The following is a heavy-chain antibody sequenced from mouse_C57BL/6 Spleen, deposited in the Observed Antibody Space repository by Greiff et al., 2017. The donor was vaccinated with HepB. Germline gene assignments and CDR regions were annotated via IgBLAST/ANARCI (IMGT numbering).Heavy chain of an antibody. D-gene: IGHD2-4*01. Sequence: EVQRVESGGDLVKPGGSLKLSCAASGFTFSSYGMSWVRQTPDKRLEWVATISSGGSYTYYPDSVKGRFTISRDNAKNTLYLQMSSLKSEDTAMYYCARHGYDYDRYFDYWGQGTTLTVSS. CDR1: GFTFSSYG. V-gene: IGHV5-6*01. CDR3: ARHGYDYDRYFDY. J-gene: IGHJ2*01. CDR2: ISSGGSYT.